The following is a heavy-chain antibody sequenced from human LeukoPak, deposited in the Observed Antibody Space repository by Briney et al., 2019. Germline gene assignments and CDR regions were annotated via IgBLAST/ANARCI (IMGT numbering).Heavy chain of an antibody. CDR1: GFTLDDYA. V-gene: IGHV3-9*01. CDR3: AKGPTGLYAFGI. D-gene: IGHD2/OR15-2a*01. CDR2: INWNSDNI. Sequence: QPGRSLRLSCAASGFTLDDYAMHWVRQAPGKGLEWVSGINWNSDNIGYADSVKGRFTLSRDNAKNSLYLQMNSLRAEDTALYYCAKGPTGLYAFGIWGQGTMVTVSS. J-gene: IGHJ3*02.